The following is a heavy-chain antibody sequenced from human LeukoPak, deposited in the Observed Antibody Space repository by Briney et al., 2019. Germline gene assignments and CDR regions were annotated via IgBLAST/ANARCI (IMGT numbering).Heavy chain of an antibody. CDR2: IYTSGNT. D-gene: IGHD3-22*01. CDR3: ARGFGYYDSSGYNFVWAFDI. V-gene: IGHV4-61*02. Sequence: SETLSLTCTVSGVSVSSGSYHWSWIRQPAGKGLEWIGRIYTSGNTNYNPSLTSRVTISVDTSKNQFSLKLNSMTAADTAVYYCARGFGYYDSSGYNFVWAFDIWGQGIMVTVSS. CDR1: GVSVSSGSYH. J-gene: IGHJ3*02.